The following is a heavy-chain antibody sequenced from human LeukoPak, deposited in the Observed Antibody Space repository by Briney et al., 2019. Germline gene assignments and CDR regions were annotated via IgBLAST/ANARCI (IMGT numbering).Heavy chain of an antibody. CDR3: ARDCGDIVVDYYMDV. D-gene: IGHD2-2*01. J-gene: IGHJ6*03. Sequence: WASVKVSCKASGYTFTGHYMHWVRQAPGQGLEWMGWINPNSGGTNYAQKFQGRVTMTRDTSISTAYMELSRLRSDDTAVYYCARDCGDIVVDYYMDVWGKGTTVTISS. CDR1: GYTFTGHY. V-gene: IGHV1-2*02. CDR2: INPNSGGT.